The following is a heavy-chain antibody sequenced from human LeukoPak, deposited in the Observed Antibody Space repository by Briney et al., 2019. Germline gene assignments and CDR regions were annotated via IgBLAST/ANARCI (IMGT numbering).Heavy chain of an antibody. CDR2: ILSDGSKE. J-gene: IGHJ4*02. V-gene: IGHV3-33*06. Sequence: GGSLRLSCAASGFTFSSYGMHWVRQAPGKGLEWVAVILSDGSKEFYTDSVKGRFTISRDNSKNTLYLQMNSLRAEDTAVYYCAKDHLERELDSYFDYWGQGTLVTVSS. CDR3: AKDHLERELDSYFDY. CDR1: GFTFSSYG. D-gene: IGHD1-26*01.